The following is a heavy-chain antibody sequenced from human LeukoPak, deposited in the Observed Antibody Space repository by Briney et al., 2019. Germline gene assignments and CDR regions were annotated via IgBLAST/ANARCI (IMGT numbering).Heavy chain of an antibody. CDR2: IYHSGST. J-gene: IGHJ4*02. CDR1: GGSISSGY. V-gene: IGHV4-59*12. D-gene: IGHD6-13*01. CDR3: ARVGSSWFFVDY. Sequence: SETLSLTCTVSGGSISSGYWSWIRQPPGKGLEWIGYIYHSGSTYYNPSLKSRVTISVDRSKNQFSLKLSSVTAADTAVYYCARVGSSWFFVDYWGQGTLVTVSS.